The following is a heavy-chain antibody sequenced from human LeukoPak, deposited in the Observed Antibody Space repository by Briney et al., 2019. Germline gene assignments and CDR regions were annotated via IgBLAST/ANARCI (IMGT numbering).Heavy chain of an antibody. CDR1: GYSLTSYW. Sequence: GESLKISCKGSGYSLTSYWIGWVRQMPGKGLEWMGIIYPGDSDTRYSPSFQGQVTISADKSISTAYLQWSSLKASDTAMYYCARRPYDSSGFFDYWGQGTLVTVSS. J-gene: IGHJ4*02. CDR2: IYPGDSDT. D-gene: IGHD3-22*01. V-gene: IGHV5-51*01. CDR3: ARRPYDSSGFFDY.